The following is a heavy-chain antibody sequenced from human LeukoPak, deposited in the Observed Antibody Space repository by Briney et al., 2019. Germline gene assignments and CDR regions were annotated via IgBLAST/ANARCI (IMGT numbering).Heavy chain of an antibody. D-gene: IGHD6-19*01. CDR2: ISSSSSSI. CDR3: ATVQWLASDYFDA. Sequence: GGPLSLSCASAEFTFNTFSMNWVHQAPGKRLEWVSSISSSSSSIFYADSVKGGSTISRDNANNSQYLHMNSLGVDDTAVYYCATVQWLASDYFDAWGQGTLVTVSS. CDR1: EFTFNTFS. V-gene: IGHV3-21*01. J-gene: IGHJ4*02.